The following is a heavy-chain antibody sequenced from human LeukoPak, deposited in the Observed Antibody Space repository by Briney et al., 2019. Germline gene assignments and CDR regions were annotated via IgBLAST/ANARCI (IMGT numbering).Heavy chain of an antibody. Sequence: GGSLRLSCTPSGFTFSGYAMHWVRQAPGKGLGWVAVIWFGGSNTHYADSVKGRFTISRDNSKNTLYLQMNSLRAEDTAVYYCARGAQSGGYSGPFDIWGQGTMVTVSS. CDR2: IWFGGSNT. CDR1: GFTFSGYA. J-gene: IGHJ3*02. D-gene: IGHD1-26*01. V-gene: IGHV3-33*01. CDR3: ARGAQSGGYSGPFDI.